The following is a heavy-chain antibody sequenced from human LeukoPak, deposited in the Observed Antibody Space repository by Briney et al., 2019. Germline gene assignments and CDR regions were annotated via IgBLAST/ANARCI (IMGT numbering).Heavy chain of an antibody. CDR3: AAVSVSSIEYYFDY. J-gene: IGHJ4*02. Sequence: ASVKVSCKASGYTFTSYGISWVRQAPGQGLEWMGWISAYNGNTNYAQKLQGRVTMTTDTSTSTAYMELRSLRSDDTAVYYCAAVSVSSIEYYFDYWGQGTLVIVSS. D-gene: IGHD3-16*01. CDR2: ISAYNGNT. V-gene: IGHV1-18*01. CDR1: GYTFTSYG.